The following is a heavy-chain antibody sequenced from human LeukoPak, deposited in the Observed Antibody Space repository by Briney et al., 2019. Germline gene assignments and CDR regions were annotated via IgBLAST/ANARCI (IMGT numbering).Heavy chain of an antibody. D-gene: IGHD6-13*01. CDR3: ASSTPGYSSNWYG. CDR2: INPNSGGT. V-gene: IGHV1-2*06. J-gene: IGHJ4*02. CDR1: GYTFTGYY. Sequence: ASVTVSCKASGYTFTGYYMHWVRQAPGQGLEWMGRINPNSGGTNYAQKFQGRVTMTRDTSISTAYMELSRLRSDDTAVYYCASSTPGYSSNWYGWGQGTLVTVSS.